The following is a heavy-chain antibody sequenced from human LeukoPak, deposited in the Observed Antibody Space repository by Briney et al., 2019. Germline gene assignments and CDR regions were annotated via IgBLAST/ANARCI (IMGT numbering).Heavy chain of an antibody. Sequence: GASVRVSCKASGYTFTSYDINWVRQATGQGLEWMGWMNPNSGNTGYAQKFQGRVTMTRNTSISTAYMELSSLRSEDTAVYYCARSKGLLSIVVVPGYWGQGTLVTVSS. CDR3: ARSKGLLSIVVVPGY. J-gene: IGHJ4*02. V-gene: IGHV1-8*01. CDR1: GYTFTSYD. CDR2: MNPNSGNT. D-gene: IGHD3-22*01.